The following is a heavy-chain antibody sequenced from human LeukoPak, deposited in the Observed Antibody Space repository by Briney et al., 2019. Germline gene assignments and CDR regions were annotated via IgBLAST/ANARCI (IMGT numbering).Heavy chain of an antibody. Sequence: LSGGSLRLSCAASGFTFYSYGMSWVRQAPGKGLEWVSYITSGATTYYADSVKGRFTISRDNAKTSLYLQMNSLRAEDTAVYYCARDLGPHSSSPNSGAFDIWGQGTMVTVSS. CDR1: GFTFYSYG. CDR2: ITSGATT. CDR3: ARDLGPHSSSPNSGAFDI. J-gene: IGHJ3*02. V-gene: IGHV3-48*04. D-gene: IGHD6-6*01.